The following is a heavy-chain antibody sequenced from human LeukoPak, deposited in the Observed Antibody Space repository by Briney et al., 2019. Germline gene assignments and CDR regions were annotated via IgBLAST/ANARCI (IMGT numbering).Heavy chain of an antibody. V-gene: IGHV3-72*01. Sequence: PGGSLRPSCAVSGFTFSDHYMDWVSQAPGKGLEWIGRSRNEGHSYSTDFAASVRGRAALSRDHSRDSLYLQINSLRTDDTAVYYCVALLRGIGYWGQGTLVTVSS. D-gene: IGHD3-10*01. CDR3: VALLRGIGY. CDR2: SRNEGHSYST. CDR1: GFTFSDHY. J-gene: IGHJ4*02.